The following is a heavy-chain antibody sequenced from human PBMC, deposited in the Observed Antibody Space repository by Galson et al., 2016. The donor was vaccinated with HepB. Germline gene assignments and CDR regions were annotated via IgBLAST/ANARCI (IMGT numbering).Heavy chain of an antibody. CDR3: TTWLSHHFDY. V-gene: IGHV3-23*01. Sequence: SLRLSCAASGFTFRNYALSWVRRAPGKGLEWVSHIDGPTPNTHYADSVRGRFSIYRDNSRDTLYLQMDGLTAEDSAIYYCTTWLSHHFDYWGQGTRVTVSS. J-gene: IGHJ4*02. D-gene: IGHD6-19*01. CDR1: GFTFRNYA. CDR2: IDGPTPNT.